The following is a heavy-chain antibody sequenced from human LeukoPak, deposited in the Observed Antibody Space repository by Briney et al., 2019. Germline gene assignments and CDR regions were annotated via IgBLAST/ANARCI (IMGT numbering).Heavy chain of an antibody. D-gene: IGHD6-6*01. CDR1: GGSISNYY. V-gene: IGHV4-59*01. J-gene: IGHJ3*02. Sequence: SETLSLTCTVSGGSISNYYWTWIRQPPGKGLEWIGYMFSSGTTNYNPSLKSRVTMSLDTSKNHFSLNLTSVTAADTAVYYCARRLKSSSSSGLWALDIWGQGTLVTVSS. CDR2: MFSSGTT. CDR3: ARRLKSSSSSGLWALDI.